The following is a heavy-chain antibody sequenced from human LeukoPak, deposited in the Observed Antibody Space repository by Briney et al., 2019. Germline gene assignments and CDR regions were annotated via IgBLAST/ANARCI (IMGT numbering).Heavy chain of an antibody. V-gene: IGHV1-8*03. Sequence: GSVQVSCKASGGTFSSYAISWVRQATGQGREWMGWMNPNSGNTGYAQKFQGRVTITRSTSISTAYMELSSLRSEDTAVYYCARGAQVGWFDPWGQGTLVTVSS. J-gene: IGHJ5*02. D-gene: IGHD1-26*01. CDR1: GGTFSSYA. CDR2: MNPNSGNT. CDR3: ARGAQVGWFDP.